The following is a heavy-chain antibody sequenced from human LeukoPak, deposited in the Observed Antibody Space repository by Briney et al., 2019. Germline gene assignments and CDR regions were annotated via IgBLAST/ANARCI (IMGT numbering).Heavy chain of an antibody. D-gene: IGHD5-12*01. CDR2: IYYSGST. J-gene: IGHJ4*02. Sequence: PSETLSLTCTVSGGSISSGDYYWSWIRQPPGKGLEWIGYIYYSGSTYYNPSLKSRVTISVDTSKNQFSLKLSSVTAADTAVYYCARRGRYSGYDHTLDYWGQGTLVTVSS. V-gene: IGHV4-30-4*08. CDR1: GGSISSGDYY. CDR3: ARRGRYSGYDHTLDY.